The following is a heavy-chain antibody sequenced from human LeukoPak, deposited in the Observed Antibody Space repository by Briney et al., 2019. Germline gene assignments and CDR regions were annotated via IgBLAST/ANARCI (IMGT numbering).Heavy chain of an antibody. J-gene: IGHJ4*02. CDR1: GFTFSSYA. CDR2: ISGSGGCT. V-gene: IGHV3-23*01. CDR3: AKVGQQWLVFDY. D-gene: IGHD6-19*01. Sequence: GGSLRLSCAASGFTFSSYAMSWVRQAPGKGQEWDSAISGSGGCTYYADSVKGRFTISRDNSMNPLYLQMNSLRAEDTAGYYCAKVGQQWLVFDYWGQGTLVTVSS.